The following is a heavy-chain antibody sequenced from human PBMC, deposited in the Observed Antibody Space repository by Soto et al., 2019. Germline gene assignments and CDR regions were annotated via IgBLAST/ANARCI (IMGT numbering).Heavy chain of an antibody. CDR3: AREDPQGSSGWSRVFY. CDR2: ISSSSSYI. V-gene: IGHV3-21*01. CDR1: GFTFSSYS. J-gene: IGHJ4*02. Sequence: EVQLVESGGGLVKPGGSLRLSCAASGFTFSSYSMNWVRQAPGKGLEWVSSISSSSSYIYYADSVKGRFTISRDNAKNSLYLQMNSLRAEDTAVYYCAREDPQGSSGWSRVFYWGQGTLVTVSS. D-gene: IGHD6-19*01.